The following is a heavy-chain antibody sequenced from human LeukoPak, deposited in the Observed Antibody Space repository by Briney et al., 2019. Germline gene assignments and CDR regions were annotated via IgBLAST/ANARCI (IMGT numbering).Heavy chain of an antibody. CDR1: GFTFSSYA. CDR2: ISGSGGST. CDR3: AKDLGSHYDSSGYYWGDAFDI. Sequence: PGGSLRLSCAASGFTFSSYAMSWVRQAPGKGLEWVSAISGSGGSTYYADSVKGRFTISRDNSKNTLYLQMNSLRAEDTAVYYCAKDLGSHYDSSGYYWGDAFDIWGQGTMVTVSS. J-gene: IGHJ3*02. D-gene: IGHD3-22*01. V-gene: IGHV3-23*01.